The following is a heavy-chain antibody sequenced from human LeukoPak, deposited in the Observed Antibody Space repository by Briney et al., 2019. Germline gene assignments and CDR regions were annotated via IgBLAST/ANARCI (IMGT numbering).Heavy chain of an antibody. Sequence: PGGSLRLSCSASGFPFSDYNLNWVRQAPGKGLEWVSYISVSGATVYCADSLKGRFTISRDNARNSLYLQMNSRRAEDTAVYYCARDSGSYYDRLDCWGQGTLVTVSS. CDR3: ARDSGSYYDRLDC. V-gene: IGHV3-48*01. CDR1: GFPFSDYN. J-gene: IGHJ4*02. D-gene: IGHD3-22*01. CDR2: ISVSGATV.